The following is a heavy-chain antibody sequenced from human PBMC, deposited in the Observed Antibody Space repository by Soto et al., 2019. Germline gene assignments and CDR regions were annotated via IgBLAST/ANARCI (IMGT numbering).Heavy chain of an antibody. J-gene: IGHJ5*02. D-gene: IGHD3-9*01. CDR1: GDTISTGGYT. Sequence: SETLSLTCDVSGDTISTGGYTWAWIRQPPGKALEWIGYTYHSGNPNYNPSLKSRVIISVDTSKNQFSLKLSSVTAADTAVYYCARLVFSAKYFDWLGVSNWFDPWGQGTLVTVSS. V-gene: IGHV4-30-2*01. CDR2: TYHSGNP. CDR3: ARLVFSAKYFDWLGVSNWFDP.